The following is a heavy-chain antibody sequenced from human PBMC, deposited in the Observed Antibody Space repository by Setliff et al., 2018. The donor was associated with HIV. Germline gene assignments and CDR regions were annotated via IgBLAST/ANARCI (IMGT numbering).Heavy chain of an antibody. CDR2: IIPIFGSA. V-gene: IGHV1-69*05. Sequence: ASVKVSCKASGGTFSSYAISWVRQAPGQGLEWMGGIIPIFGSANYAQKFQGRVTITRDMSTSTAYMELSSLRSEDTAVYYCAAALSQGSSSGVGMDVWGQGTTVTVSS. D-gene: IGHD6-6*01. CDR3: AAALSQGSSSGVGMDV. J-gene: IGHJ6*02. CDR1: GGTFSSYA.